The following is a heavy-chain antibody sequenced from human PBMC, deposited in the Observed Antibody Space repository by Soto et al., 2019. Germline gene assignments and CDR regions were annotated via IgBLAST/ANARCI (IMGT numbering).Heavy chain of an antibody. D-gene: IGHD6-13*01. CDR2: IYYSGGT. CDR1: GGSIRSDDFY. Sequence: QVQLQESGPGLVKPSQTLSLTCTVSGGSIRSDDFYWSWIRQTPGRGLEYIGYIYYSGGTDYNPSLKSRLTISVDTSKHQFSLKLGSVTAADTAVYYCTRLRAVGSTRVDCWGQGTLVTVSS. J-gene: IGHJ4*02. V-gene: IGHV4-30-4*01. CDR3: TRLRAVGSTRVDC.